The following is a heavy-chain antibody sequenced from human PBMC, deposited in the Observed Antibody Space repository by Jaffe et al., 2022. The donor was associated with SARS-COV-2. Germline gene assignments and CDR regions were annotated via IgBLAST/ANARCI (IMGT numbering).Heavy chain of an antibody. CDR2: ISGSGGST. J-gene: IGHJ4*02. V-gene: IGHV3-23*01. CDR3: AKGYDFWGGHHSR. D-gene: IGHD3-3*01. Sequence: EVELLESGGGLVQPGGSLRLSCAASGFTFSSYAMSWVRQAPGKGLEWVSGISGSGGSTYYADSVKGRFTISRDNSKSTLYLQMNSLRAEETAVYYCAKGYDFWGGHHSRWGQGTLVTVSS. CDR1: GFTFSSYA.